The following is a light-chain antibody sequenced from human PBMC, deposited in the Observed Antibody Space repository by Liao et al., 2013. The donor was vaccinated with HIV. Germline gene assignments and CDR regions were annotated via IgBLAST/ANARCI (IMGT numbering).Light chain of an antibody. J-gene: IGLJ1*01. Sequence: SYELTQPPSVSVSPGQTATITCSGDDLGDRYACWYQHKPGQSPVLVMYEDSKRPSGIPERFSGSSSGDTATLTISGTQTVDEADYYCQAWDXGTYVFGTGTRVTVL. CDR3: QAWDXGTYV. CDR2: EDS. CDR1: DLGDRY. V-gene: IGLV3-1*01.